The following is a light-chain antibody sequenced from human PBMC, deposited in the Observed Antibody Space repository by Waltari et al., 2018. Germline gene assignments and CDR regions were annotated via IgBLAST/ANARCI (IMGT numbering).Light chain of an antibody. CDR1: QTIDNN. CDR2: GSS. Sequence: DIQMTQSPSSLSASVGDRVTITCRASQTIDNNLNWYQYKAGRAPKLLIYGSSTLHSGVPSRFSGSGSWTDFTLTISRLQFEDFATYYCQQSYTGPLTFGGGTKV. CDR3: QQSYTGPLT. V-gene: IGKV1-39*01. J-gene: IGKJ4*01.